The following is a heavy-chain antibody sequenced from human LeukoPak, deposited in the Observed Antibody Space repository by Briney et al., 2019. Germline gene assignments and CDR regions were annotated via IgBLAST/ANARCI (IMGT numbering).Heavy chain of an antibody. J-gene: IGHJ4*02. CDR2: ISSSSSYI. D-gene: IGHD5-12*01. Sequence: NAGGSLRLSCAASGFTFSSYSMNWVRQAPGKGLEWASSISSSSSYIYYADSVKGRFTISRDNAKNSLYLQMNSLRAEDTAVYYCARDPGNSGYEIDYWGQGTLVTVSS. V-gene: IGHV3-21*01. CDR3: ARDPGNSGYEIDY. CDR1: GFTFSSYS.